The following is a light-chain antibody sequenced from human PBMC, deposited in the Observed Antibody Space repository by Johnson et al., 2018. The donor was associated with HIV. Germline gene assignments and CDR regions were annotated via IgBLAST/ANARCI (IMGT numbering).Light chain of an antibody. CDR3: GTWDSSLSP. CDR1: SSNIANNY. CDR2: DNN. J-gene: IGLJ1*01. V-gene: IGLV1-51*01. Sequence: QSLLTQPPSVSAAPGQKVTISCSGSSSNIANNYVSWYQQLPGTAPKLLIYDNNKRPSGIPDRFSGSKFGTSATLGITGLQTGDEADYYCGTWDSSLSPFGTGTKVTVL.